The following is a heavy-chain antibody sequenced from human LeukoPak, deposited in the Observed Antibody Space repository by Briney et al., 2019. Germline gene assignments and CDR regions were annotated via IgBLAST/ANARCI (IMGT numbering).Heavy chain of an antibody. Sequence: SETLSLTCTVSGGSISSSSYYWGWIGQPPGKGREWVGSIYYSGSTYYNPSLKSRVTISVDTSKNQFSLKLSSVTAADTAVYYCASYYDSSSYLVDWGQGTLVTVSS. CDR1: GGSISSSSYY. V-gene: IGHV4-39*01. CDR2: IYYSGST. CDR3: ASYYDSSSYLVD. J-gene: IGHJ4*02. D-gene: IGHD3-22*01.